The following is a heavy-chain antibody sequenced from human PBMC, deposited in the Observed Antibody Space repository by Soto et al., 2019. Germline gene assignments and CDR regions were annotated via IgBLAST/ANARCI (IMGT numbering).Heavy chain of an antibody. Sequence: HPGGSLRLSCAASGFTFSSYWMHWVRQAPGKGLVWVSRINSDGSSTSYADSVKGRFTISRDNAKNTLYLQMNSLRAEDTAVYYCASGRRDNSSFRYYYGMDVWGQGTTVTGSS. V-gene: IGHV3-74*01. D-gene: IGHD6-6*01. J-gene: IGHJ6*02. CDR1: GFTFSSYW. CDR3: ASGRRDNSSFRYYYGMDV. CDR2: INSDGSST.